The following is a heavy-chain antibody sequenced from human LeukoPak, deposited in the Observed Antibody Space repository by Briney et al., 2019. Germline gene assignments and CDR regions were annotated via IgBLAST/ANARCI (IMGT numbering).Heavy chain of an antibody. CDR1: GFTFSSYA. V-gene: IGHV3-23*01. J-gene: IGHJ4*02. CDR3: AREEGGGYGYGYEADYFDY. D-gene: IGHD5-18*01. Sequence: PGGSLRLSCAASGFTFSSYAMSWVRQAPGKGLEWVSAISGSGGSTYYADSVKGRFTISRDNSKNTLYLQMNSLRAEDTAVYYCAREEGGGYGYGYEADYFDYWGQGTLVTVSS. CDR2: ISGSGGST.